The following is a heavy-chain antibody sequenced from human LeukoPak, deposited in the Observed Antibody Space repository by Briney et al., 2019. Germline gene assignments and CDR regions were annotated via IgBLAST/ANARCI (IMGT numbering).Heavy chain of an antibody. J-gene: IGHJ4*02. V-gene: IGHV3-48*01. CDR3: ARGYSSSDLDY. D-gene: IGHD6-6*01. CDR2: ITTGGTTI. CDR1: GFTFSSYS. Sequence: GGSLRLSCVVSGFTFSSYSMNWVRQAPGKGLEWVSYITTGGTTIYYADSVKGRFTISRDNAKNSLYLQMNSLRAEDTAVYYCARGYSSSDLDYWGQGTLVTVSS.